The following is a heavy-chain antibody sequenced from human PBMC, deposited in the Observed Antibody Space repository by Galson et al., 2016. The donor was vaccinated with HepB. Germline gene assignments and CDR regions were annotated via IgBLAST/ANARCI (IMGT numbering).Heavy chain of an antibody. CDR3: VRSPGGVGDVNGSGNWFDS. V-gene: IGHV3-64D*06. CDR1: GFTFASYS. Sequence: SLRLSCAASGFTFASYSMHWVRQAPGKRLQYVSAINNSGRTTYYPDSVKGRFTISRDNSKNTVYLQMSSLRPEDTAVYFCVRSPGGVGDVNGSGNWFDSWGQGTLVTVSS. J-gene: IGHJ5*01. D-gene: IGHD3-10*01. CDR2: INNSGRTT.